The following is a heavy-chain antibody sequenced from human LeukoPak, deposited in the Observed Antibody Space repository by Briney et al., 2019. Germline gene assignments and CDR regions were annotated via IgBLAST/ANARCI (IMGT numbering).Heavy chain of an antibody. D-gene: IGHD5-12*01. Sequence: SETLSLTCAVYGGSFSGYYWSWLRQPPGKGLEWIGEINHSGSTNYNPSLKSRVTISVDTSKNQFSLKLSSVTAADTAVYYCARGPRRGYSGYDSTPRYGMDVWGKGTTVTVSS. J-gene: IGHJ6*04. V-gene: IGHV4-34*01. CDR2: INHSGST. CDR3: ARGPRRGYSGYDSTPRYGMDV. CDR1: GGSFSGYY.